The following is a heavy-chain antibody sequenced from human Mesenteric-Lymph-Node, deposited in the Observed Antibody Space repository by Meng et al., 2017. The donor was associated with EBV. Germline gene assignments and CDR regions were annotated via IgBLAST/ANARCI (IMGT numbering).Heavy chain of an antibody. CDR3: ALIIVGATHFDY. V-gene: IGHV4-61*01. D-gene: IGHD1-26*01. J-gene: IGHJ4*02. CDR2: IYYSGST. Sequence: VQPQESGPGRVKPSETLSLTCTVSGGSVSSGSYYWSWIRQPPGKGLEWIGYIYYSGSTNYNPSLKSRVTISVDTSKNQFSLKLSSVTAADTAVYYCALIIVGATHFDYWGQGTLVTVSS. CDR1: GGSVSSGSYY.